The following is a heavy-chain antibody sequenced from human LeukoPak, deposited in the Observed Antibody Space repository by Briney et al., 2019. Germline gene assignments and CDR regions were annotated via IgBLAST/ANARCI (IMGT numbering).Heavy chain of an antibody. J-gene: IGHJ4*02. CDR1: GFTFSSYG. V-gene: IGHV3-30*18. D-gene: IGHD3-10*01. CDR3: AKDFGTMVRGVTGDY. CDR2: ISYDGSNK. Sequence: PGRSLRLSCAASGFTFSSYGMHWVRQAPGKGLEWVAVISYDGSNKYYADSVKGRFTISRDNSKNTLCLQMNSLRAEDTAVYYCAKDFGTMVRGVTGDYWGQGTLVTVSS.